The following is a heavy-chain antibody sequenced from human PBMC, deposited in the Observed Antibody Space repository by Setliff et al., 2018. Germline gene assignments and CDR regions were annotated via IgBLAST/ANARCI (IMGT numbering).Heavy chain of an antibody. D-gene: IGHD5-18*01. J-gene: IGHJ3*02. CDR2: IRSRTDNYAT. Sequence: GGSLRLSCAASGFTFSGSAVHWVRQASGKGLEWIGRIRSRTDNYATAYAASVRGRFTISRYDSKNTAYLQMNSLKTEDTAVYYCTFARDGYDVFDIWGQGTMVTVSS. V-gene: IGHV3-73*01. CDR1: GFTFSGSA. CDR3: TFARDGYDVFDI.